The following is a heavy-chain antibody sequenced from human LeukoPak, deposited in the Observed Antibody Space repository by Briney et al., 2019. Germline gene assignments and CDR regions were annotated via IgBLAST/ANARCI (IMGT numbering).Heavy chain of an antibody. Sequence: SETLSLTCTVSGGSISSYYWSWIRQPPGKGLEWIGYIYYSGSTNYNPSLKSRVTISVDTSKNQFSLKLSSVTAADTAVYYCARAVVAANYYYYGMDVWGQGTTVTVSS. CDR2: IYYSGST. CDR3: ARAVVAANYYYYGMDV. V-gene: IGHV4-59*01. D-gene: IGHD2-15*01. J-gene: IGHJ6*02. CDR1: GGSISSYY.